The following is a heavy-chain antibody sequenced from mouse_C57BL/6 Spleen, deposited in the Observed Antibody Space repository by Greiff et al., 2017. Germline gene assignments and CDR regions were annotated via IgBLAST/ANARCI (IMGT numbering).Heavy chain of an antibody. D-gene: IGHD1-1*01. V-gene: IGHV1-64*01. CDR1: GYTFTSYW. J-gene: IGHJ2*01. Sequence: QVQLQQSGAELVKPGASVKLSCKASGYTFTSYWMHWVKQRPGQGLEWIGMIHPNSGSTNYNEKFKSKATLTVDKSSSTAYMQLSSLTSEDSAVYYCARGTAVVAAGDHWGQSTTLTVST. CDR3: ARGTAVVAAGDH. CDR2: IHPNSGST.